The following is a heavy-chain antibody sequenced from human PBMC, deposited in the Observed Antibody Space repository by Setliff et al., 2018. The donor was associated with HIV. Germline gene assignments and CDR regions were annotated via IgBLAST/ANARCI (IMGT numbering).Heavy chain of an antibody. CDR1: GFTFGDYA. D-gene: IGHD2-15*01. CDR2: IRSKAYGGTT. V-gene: IGHV3-49*04. CDR3: TRGVAATVGVNYFDY. J-gene: IGHJ4*02. Sequence: GSLRLSCTASGFTFGDYAMSWVRQAPGKGLEWVGFIRSKAYGGTTEYAASVKGRFTISRDDSKSIAYLQMNSLKTEDTAVYYCTRGVAATVGVNYFDYWGQGTLVTVSS.